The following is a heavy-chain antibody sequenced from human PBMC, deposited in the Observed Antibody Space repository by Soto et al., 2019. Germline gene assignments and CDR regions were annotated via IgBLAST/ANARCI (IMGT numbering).Heavy chain of an antibody. Sequence: ASVKVSCNASGFSFMSYYIHWVRQAPGQGLEWMGIINPSSGSTSYAQRFQGRVTMTRDTSTSTVYMELSSLRSEDTAVYYCARSGRDIVVVPAALVRGYFDNWGQGTLVTVSS. V-gene: IGHV1-46*01. CDR1: GFSFMSYY. D-gene: IGHD2-2*01. CDR2: INPSSGST. J-gene: IGHJ4*02. CDR3: ARSGRDIVVVPAALVRGYFDN.